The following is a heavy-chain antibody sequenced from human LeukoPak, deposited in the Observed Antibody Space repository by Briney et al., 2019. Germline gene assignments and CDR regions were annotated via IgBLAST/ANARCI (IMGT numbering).Heavy chain of an antibody. CDR3: ARVLGSRYCGSTSCSLRALDY. CDR2: ISTNSNYI. Sequence: NTGGSLRLSCAASGFVFSNYWMTWVRQAPGKGLEWVSSISTNSNYIYYADSVKGRFTISRDNAKNSLYLQMNSLRAEDTAVYYCARVLGSRYCGSTSCSLRALDYWGQGTLVTVSS. D-gene: IGHD2-2*01. V-gene: IGHV3-21*04. CDR1: GFVFSNYW. J-gene: IGHJ4*02.